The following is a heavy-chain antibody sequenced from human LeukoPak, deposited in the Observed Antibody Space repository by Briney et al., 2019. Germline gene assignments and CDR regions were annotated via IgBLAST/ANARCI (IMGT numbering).Heavy chain of an antibody. Sequence: SETLSLTCTVSGDSINDYYWGWIRQPPGKGLEWIGYIYYSGRTKYNPSLQSRVTISVDTSKNQFSLKLSSVTAADTAVYYCARRRAEGGSNGHYNWFDPWGQGTLVTLSS. CDR3: ARRRAEGGSNGHYNWFDP. D-gene: IGHD6-13*01. CDR2: IYYSGRT. CDR1: GDSINDYY. J-gene: IGHJ5*02. V-gene: IGHV4-59*08.